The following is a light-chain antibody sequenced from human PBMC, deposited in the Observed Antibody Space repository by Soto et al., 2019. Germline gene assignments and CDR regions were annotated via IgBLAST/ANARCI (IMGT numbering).Light chain of an antibody. V-gene: IGKV1-39*01. CDR2: AAS. J-gene: IGKJ1*01. CDR1: QSISSY. CDR3: QQYDKWPRT. Sequence: DIQMTQSPSSLSASVGDRVTITCRASQSISSYLNWYQQKPGKAPKLLIYAASSLQSGVPSRFSGSGSGTDFTLTISRLQPEDFAVYYCQQYDKWPRTFGQGTKVEIK.